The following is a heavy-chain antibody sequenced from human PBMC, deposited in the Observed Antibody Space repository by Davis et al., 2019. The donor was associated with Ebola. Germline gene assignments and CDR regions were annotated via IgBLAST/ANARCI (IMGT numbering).Heavy chain of an antibody. Sequence: GESLKISCAASEFTFSSYTMGWVRQAPGKGLEWVSGISSSGGSTYYADSVKGRFTISRATSKNTLYLQMNSLRAEDTAVYYCARVRWTSGYYFDYWGQGTLVTVSS. CDR2: ISSSGGST. J-gene: IGHJ4*02. CDR1: EFTFSSYT. V-gene: IGHV3-23*01. D-gene: IGHD3-22*01. CDR3: ARVRWTSGYYFDY.